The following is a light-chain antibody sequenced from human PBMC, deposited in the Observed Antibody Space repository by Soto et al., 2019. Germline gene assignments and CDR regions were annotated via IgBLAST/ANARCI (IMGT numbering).Light chain of an antibody. CDR2: TAS. Sequence: AIQMTQSPPSLSASVGDRVAITCRASQGIGNDLAWYQQNPGKAPKLLIYTASDLQSGVPSRFSGSGSGTDFTLTISSLQPEDFATYYCLQHNSYPLTFGQGTKVEI. J-gene: IGKJ1*01. V-gene: IGKV1-6*01. CDR3: LQHNSYPLT. CDR1: QGIGND.